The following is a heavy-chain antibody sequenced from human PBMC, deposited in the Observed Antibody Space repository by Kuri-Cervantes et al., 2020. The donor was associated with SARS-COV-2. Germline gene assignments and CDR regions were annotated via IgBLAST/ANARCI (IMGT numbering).Heavy chain of an antibody. D-gene: IGHD3-10*01. V-gene: IGHV3-20*04. CDR3: ARKGSGGWYFDL. CDR2: INWNGGST. CDR1: EFTFDDYG. J-gene: IGHJ2*01. Sequence: ESLKISCAASEFTFDDYGMSWVRQAPGKGLEWVSGINWNGGSTGYADSVKGRSTISRDNAKNSLYLQMNSMRAEDTALYYCARKGSGGWYFDLWGRGTLVTVSS.